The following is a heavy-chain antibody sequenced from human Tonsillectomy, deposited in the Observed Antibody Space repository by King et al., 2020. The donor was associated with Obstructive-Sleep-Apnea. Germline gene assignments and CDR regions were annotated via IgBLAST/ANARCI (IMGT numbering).Heavy chain of an antibody. V-gene: IGHV4-39*07. CDR1: GGSISSSSYY. CDR3: AREYREHVRDYGDYVGIDY. Sequence: LQLQESGPGLVKPSETLSLTCTVSGGSISSSSYYWGWIRQPPGKGLEWIGTIYYSGSTHYNPSLKSRVTISVDTSKKQFSLKLSSVTAADTAVYYCAREYREHVRDYGDYVGIDYWGQGTLVTVSS. CDR2: IYYSGST. D-gene: IGHD4-17*01. J-gene: IGHJ4*02.